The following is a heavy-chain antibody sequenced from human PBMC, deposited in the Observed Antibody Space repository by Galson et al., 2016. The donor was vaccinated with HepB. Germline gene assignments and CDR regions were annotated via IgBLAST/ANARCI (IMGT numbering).Heavy chain of an antibody. CDR3: PRPHSTSSFHYYSGMDV. CDR1: GGTFRSNA. CDR2: IVPMFGKP. V-gene: IGHV1-69*13. J-gene: IGHJ6*02. Sequence: SVKVSCKASGGTFRSNAVSWVRQAPGQGLEWMGGIVPMFGKPNYAQKFQGRVTITADESTGTAYMELSSLRSEVTAIYFLPRPHSTSSFHYYSGMDVWGQGTTVTVSS. D-gene: IGHD6-6*01.